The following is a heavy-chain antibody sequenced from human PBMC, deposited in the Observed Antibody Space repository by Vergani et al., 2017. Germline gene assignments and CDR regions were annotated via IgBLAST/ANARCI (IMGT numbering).Heavy chain of an antibody. D-gene: IGHD3-16*01. CDR2: IDRNYGVK. CDR3: VKDNDYYSDGPFDL. CDR1: GFTFQAFA. Sequence: VEAGGGLVQPGGSLRLSCTASGFTFQAFAFHWVRQVSGRGLEWVSGIDRNYGVKNGNSFEGRFSISRDNAKKAVFLQMNNLGHEDAALYFCVKDNDYYSDGPFDLWGRGTLVTVSS. J-gene: IGHJ2*01. V-gene: IGHV3-9*01.